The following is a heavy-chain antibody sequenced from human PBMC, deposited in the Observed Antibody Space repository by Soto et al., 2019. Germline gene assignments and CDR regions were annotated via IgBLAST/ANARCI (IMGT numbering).Heavy chain of an antibody. V-gene: IGHV4-4*02. CDR2: VYYSGST. Sequence: QVQLQESGPGLVKPSGTLSPTCAVSSGSIAGSNWWSWVRQPPGKGLEWIGEVYYSGSTHYNPSLKSRVTISLDKSKNQFSLKLSSVTAADTAVYYCARGNGRYCSSTSCYEDYYYYYMDVWGKGTTVTVSS. D-gene: IGHD2-2*01. CDR3: ARGNGRYCSSTSCYEDYYYYYMDV. CDR1: SGSIAGSNW. J-gene: IGHJ6*03.